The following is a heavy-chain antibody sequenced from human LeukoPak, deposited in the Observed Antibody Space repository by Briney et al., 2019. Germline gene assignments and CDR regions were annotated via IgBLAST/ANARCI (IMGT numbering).Heavy chain of an antibody. D-gene: IGHD2-8*01. Sequence: GSLRLPCAASGFTFTTYWMAWVRQAPGKGLEWVANIKQDGSEAVYADSVRGRFTISRDNAKNSLYLQMNGLRVEDTAVYYCSNGIYDRSYWGQGTLVTVSS. CDR2: IKQDGSEA. CDR1: GFTFTTYW. J-gene: IGHJ4*02. V-gene: IGHV3-7*01. CDR3: SNGIYDRSY.